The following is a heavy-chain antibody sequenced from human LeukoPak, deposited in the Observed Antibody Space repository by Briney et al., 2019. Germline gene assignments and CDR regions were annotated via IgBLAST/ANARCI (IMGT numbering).Heavy chain of an antibody. CDR2: IYYSGST. CDR1: GGSISSYY. CDR3: ARSGLDSRYYFGMDV. D-gene: IGHD5-12*01. J-gene: IGHJ6*02. Sequence: SETLSLTCTVSGGSISSYYWSWIRQPPGGGLEWVGYIYYSGSTNYNPSLKRRVTISLDTSKSQFSLKLRSVTAADPAVYYCARSGLDSRYYFGMDVWGQGTTVTDSS. V-gene: IGHV4-59*01.